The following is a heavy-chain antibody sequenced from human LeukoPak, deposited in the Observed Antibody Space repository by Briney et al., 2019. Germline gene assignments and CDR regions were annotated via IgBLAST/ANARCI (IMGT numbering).Heavy chain of an antibody. V-gene: IGHV4-31*03. J-gene: IGHJ3*02. Sequence: SETLSLTCTVSGGSISSGGYYWSWIRQHPGKGLEWIGYIYYSGSTYYNPSLKSRVTISVDMSKNQFSLKLSSVTAADTAVYYCARGPSPYDAFDIWGQGTMVTVSS. CDR3: ARGPSPYDAFDI. CDR2: IYYSGST. CDR1: GGSISSGGYY.